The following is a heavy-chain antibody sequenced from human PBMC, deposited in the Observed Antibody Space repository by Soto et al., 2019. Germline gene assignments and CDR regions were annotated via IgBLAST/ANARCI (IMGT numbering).Heavy chain of an antibody. J-gene: IGHJ5*02. CDR2: IYYSGST. CDR1: GGSISSYY. D-gene: IGHD3-10*01. CDR3: ARQPQTPYGSGSYLGP. Sequence: SDTLSLTCTVSGGSISSYYWSWIRQPPGKGLEWIGYIYYSGSTNYNPSLKSRVTISVDTSKNQFSLKLSSVTAADTAVYYCARQPQTPYGSGSYLGPWGQGTLVTVSS. V-gene: IGHV4-59*08.